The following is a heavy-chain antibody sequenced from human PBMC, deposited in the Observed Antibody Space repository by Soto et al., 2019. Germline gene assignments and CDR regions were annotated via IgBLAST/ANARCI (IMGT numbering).Heavy chain of an antibody. J-gene: IGHJ3*02. CDR2: ISGNGGSR. V-gene: IGHV3-23*01. D-gene: IGHD6-19*01. Sequence: EVQLLESGGGLVQPGGSLRLSCAASGFTFTGNAMSGVRQAQGERLEWVSTISGNGGSRYHADSVRGRFTISRDNSKNTLYLQMSGLRVEDTAVYYCAKSAGSARWLAGAFDIWGQGTKVTVSS. CDR3: AKSAGSARWLAGAFDI. CDR1: GFTFTGNA.